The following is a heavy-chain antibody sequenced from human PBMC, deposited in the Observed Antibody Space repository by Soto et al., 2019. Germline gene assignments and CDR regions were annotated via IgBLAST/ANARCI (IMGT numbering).Heavy chain of an antibody. CDR2: INPSGGST. Sequence: QVQLVQSGAEVKKPGASVKVSCKASGYTFTSYYMHWVRQAPGQGLEWMGIINPSGGSTSYAQKFQGRVTMTRDTSTSTVYMELSSLRSEDTAVYYCSFGLVRGDAFDIWGQGTMVTVSS. CDR3: SFGLVRGDAFDI. CDR1: GYTFTSYY. J-gene: IGHJ3*02. V-gene: IGHV1-46*01. D-gene: IGHD3-10*01.